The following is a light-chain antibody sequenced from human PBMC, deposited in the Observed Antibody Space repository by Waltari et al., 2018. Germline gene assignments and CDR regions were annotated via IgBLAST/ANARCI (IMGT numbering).Light chain of an antibody. J-gene: IGLJ1*01. Sequence: HSALTHPAYVSGSPGQSTTIPRAGTSRDIGGYNDVSWYQQHPGKAPKLMIYDVSKRPSGVSNRFSGSKSGNTASLTISGLHAEDEADYFCSSYTGSSTWVFGTGTEVTVL. CDR3: SSYTGSSTWV. CDR2: DVS. V-gene: IGLV2-14*01. CDR1: SRDIGGYND.